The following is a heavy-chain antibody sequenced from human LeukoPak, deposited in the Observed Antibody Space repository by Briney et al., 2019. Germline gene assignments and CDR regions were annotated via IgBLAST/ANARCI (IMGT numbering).Heavy chain of an antibody. V-gene: IGHV4-59*01. CDR2: IYYSGST. Sequence: PSETLSLTCTVSGGSISSYYWSWIRQPPGKGLEWIGYIYYSGSTNYNPSLKSRVTISVDTSKNQFSLKLSSVTAADKAVYYCARVFGSYSSYYGMDVWGQGTTVTVSS. D-gene: IGHD1-26*01. CDR3: ARVFGSYSSYYGMDV. CDR1: GGSISSYY. J-gene: IGHJ6*02.